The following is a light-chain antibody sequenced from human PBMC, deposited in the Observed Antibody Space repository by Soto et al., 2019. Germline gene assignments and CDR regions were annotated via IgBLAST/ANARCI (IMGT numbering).Light chain of an antibody. CDR3: QQRSNWHPLT. J-gene: IGKJ4*01. V-gene: IGKV3-11*01. CDR2: GAS. CDR1: QNIHNH. Sequence: EILMTQSPATLSVSPGERVTLSCRASQNIHNHMSWFLQKPGQAPRLLIYGASSRATGIPDRFSGSGSGTDFTLTISSLEPEDFAVYYCQQRSNWHPLTFGGGTKVDIK.